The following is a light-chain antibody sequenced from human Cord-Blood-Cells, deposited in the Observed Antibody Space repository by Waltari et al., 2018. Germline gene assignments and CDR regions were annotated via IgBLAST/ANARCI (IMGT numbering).Light chain of an antibody. CDR1: SSDVGGYNY. CDR3: SSYTSSSTWV. V-gene: IGLV2-14*01. J-gene: IGLJ3*02. CDR2: DVS. Sequence: QSALTQPASVSGSPGQSITISCPGTSSDVGGYNYFSWYQQHPGKAHKLMIYDVSKRPSGVSNRFSGSKSGNTASLTISGLQAEDEADYYCSSYTSSSTWVFGGGTKLTVL.